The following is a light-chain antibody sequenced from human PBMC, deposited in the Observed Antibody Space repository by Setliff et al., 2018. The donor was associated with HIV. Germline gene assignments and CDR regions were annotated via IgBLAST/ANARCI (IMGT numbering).Light chain of an antibody. CDR1: SSDVGAYNY. CDR2: DIN. CDR3: SSHTSSITRV. V-gene: IGLV2-14*03. Sequence: QSALTQPASVSGSPGQSITTACTGTSSDVGAYNYVSWYQQHPGIAPQLMIYDINSRPSGVSNRFSGSKSGNTASLTISGLRAEDEADYYCSSHTSSITRVFGTGTKVTVL. J-gene: IGLJ1*01.